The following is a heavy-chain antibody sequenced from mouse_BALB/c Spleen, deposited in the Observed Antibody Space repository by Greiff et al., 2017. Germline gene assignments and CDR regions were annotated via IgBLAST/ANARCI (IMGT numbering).Heavy chain of an antibody. J-gene: IGHJ2*01. CDR2: ISSGSSTI. CDR3: ARSPYYGYYFDY. Sequence: EVQLVESGGGLVQPGGSRKLSCAASGFTFSSFGMHWVRQAPEKGLEWVAYISSGSSTIYYADTVKGRFTISRDNPKNTLFLQMTSLRSEDTAMYYCARSPYYGYYFDYWGQGTTLTVSS. V-gene: IGHV5-17*02. CDR1: GFTFSSFG. D-gene: IGHD1-1*01.